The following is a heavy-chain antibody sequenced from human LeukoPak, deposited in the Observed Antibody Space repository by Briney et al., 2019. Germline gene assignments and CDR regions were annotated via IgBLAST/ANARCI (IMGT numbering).Heavy chain of an antibody. J-gene: IGHJ5*02. CDR2: ISSSSTYI. D-gene: IGHD4-17*01. V-gene: IGHV3-21*01. Sequence: GGSLRLSCAASGFTFSSYAMSWVRQAPGKGLEWVSSISSSSTYIYYADSVKGRFTISRDNAKNSLYLQMNSLRAEDTAVYYCARDATTDYGDYPYNWFDPWGQGTLVTVSS. CDR3: ARDATTDYGDYPYNWFDP. CDR1: GFTFSSYA.